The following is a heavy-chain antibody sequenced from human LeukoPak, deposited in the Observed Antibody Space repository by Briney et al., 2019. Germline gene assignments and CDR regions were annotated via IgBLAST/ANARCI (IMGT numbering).Heavy chain of an antibody. J-gene: IGHJ4*02. CDR3: AKGGHYDSSGYSPFDY. CDR1: GFTFGSYA. D-gene: IGHD3-22*01. Sequence: PGGSLSISCAASGFTFGSYAMSWVRQAPGKGLEWVSGISGRGHTTYHADSVRGRFTISRDNSKNTLYLQMNSLRVDDSAVYYCAKGGHYDSSGYSPFDYWGQGTLVTVSS. CDR2: ISGRGHTT. V-gene: IGHV3-23*01.